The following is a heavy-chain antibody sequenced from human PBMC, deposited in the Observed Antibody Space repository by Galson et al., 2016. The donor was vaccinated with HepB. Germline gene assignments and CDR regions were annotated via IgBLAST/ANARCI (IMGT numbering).Heavy chain of an antibody. CDR2: ITSSGDTM. CDR3: AKEGGGFGDYFDY. Sequence: SLRLSCAASGFIFSVYNMNWARQAPGKGLEWIAWITSSGDTMYYADSVKGRFTISRDTSKEMVYLQMNSLRTEDTAVYYCAKEGGGFGDYFDYWGQGTQVTVSS. V-gene: IGHV3-48*01. D-gene: IGHD6-25*01. CDR1: GFIFSVYN. J-gene: IGHJ4*02.